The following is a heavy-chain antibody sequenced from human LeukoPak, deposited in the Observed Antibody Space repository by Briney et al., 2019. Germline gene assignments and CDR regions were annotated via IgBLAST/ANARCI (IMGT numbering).Heavy chain of an antibody. CDR2: ISYHGSNE. V-gene: IGHV3-30*03. J-gene: IGHJ4*02. CDR1: GFTFSTYP. CDR3: ARVHDTTGYYHYFDS. D-gene: IGHD3-9*01. Sequence: GGSLRLSCEASGFTFSTYPMPWVRQAPDKGLEWVAIISYHGSNEYYADSVKGRFTISRDNSKNTLYLQMNNPRVEDTAIYYCARVHDTTGYYHYFDSWGQGTLVTVSS.